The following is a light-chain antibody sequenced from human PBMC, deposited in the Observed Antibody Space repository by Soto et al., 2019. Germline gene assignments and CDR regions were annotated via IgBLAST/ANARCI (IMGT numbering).Light chain of an antibody. V-gene: IGKV3-20*01. CDR3: QQYGRSPPFA. CDR2: GAS. Sequence: EIVLTQSPGTLSLSPGERANLSCRASQSVSSNYIAWYQQNPGQAPRLLIYGASTRATGIPDRFSGSGSGTDFTLTISRLEPEDFAVYFCQQYGRSPPFAFGQGTKVDIK. J-gene: IGKJ2*01. CDR1: QSVSSNY.